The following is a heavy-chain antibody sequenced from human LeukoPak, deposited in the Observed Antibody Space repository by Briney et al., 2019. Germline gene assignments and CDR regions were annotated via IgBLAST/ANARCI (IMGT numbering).Heavy chain of an antibody. J-gene: IGHJ4*02. CDR3: ARDRVGSGWPRPWYFEF. Sequence: ASVKVSCKASGYRFISNYIQWVRQAPGQGLEWMGWINPNTGATIYAEKFQGRVTMTRDTSIDTAYMEMRSLRSDDTAVYYCARDRVGSGWPRPWYFEFWGQGTLITVSS. CDR1: GYRFISNY. V-gene: IGHV1-2*02. CDR2: INPNTGAT. D-gene: IGHD6-19*01.